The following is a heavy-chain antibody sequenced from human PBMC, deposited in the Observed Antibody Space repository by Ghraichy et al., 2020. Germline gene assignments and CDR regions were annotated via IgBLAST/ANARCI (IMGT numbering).Heavy chain of an antibody. CDR2: INHSGST. Sequence: SETLSLTCAVYGGSFSGYYWSWIRQPPGKGLEWIGEINHSGSTNYNPSLKSRVTISVDTSKNQFSLKLSSVTAADTAVYYCARVGTAVAGGFDYWGQGTLVTVSS. D-gene: IGHD6-19*01. CDR1: GGSFSGYY. CDR3: ARVGTAVAGGFDY. J-gene: IGHJ4*02. V-gene: IGHV4-34*01.